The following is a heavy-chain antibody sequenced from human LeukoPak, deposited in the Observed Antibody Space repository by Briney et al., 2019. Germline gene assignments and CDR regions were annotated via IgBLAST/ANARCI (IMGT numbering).Heavy chain of an antibody. CDR2: ISTYNPNT. V-gene: IGHV1-18*01. J-gene: IGHJ4*02. D-gene: IGHD3-9*01. CDR1: GYSFTAYV. CDR3: ARSPARGYDILTNYNDY. Sequence: HGASVKVSCKASGYSFTAYVISWVRQAPGQGREGMGWISTYNPNTNYAQKFQGRVTMTTDTSTSTVYMELRSLRSDDTAVYYCARSPARGYDILTNYNDYWGQGTLVTVSS.